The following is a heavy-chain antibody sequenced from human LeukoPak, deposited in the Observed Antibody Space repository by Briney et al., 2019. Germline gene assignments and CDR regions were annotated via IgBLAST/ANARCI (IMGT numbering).Heavy chain of an antibody. CDR1: GGSISNFF. CDR3: ARGYGEATREAFDI. Sequence: SETLSLTCAVSGGSISNFFWSWVRQPAGKGLERIGRIYSSGTSYYNPSLKSRVTMSVDTSKNQFSLKLTSVTAADTAVYYCARGYGEATREAFDIWGLGTMVTVSS. V-gene: IGHV4-4*07. CDR2: IYSSGTS. J-gene: IGHJ3*02. D-gene: IGHD4/OR15-4a*01.